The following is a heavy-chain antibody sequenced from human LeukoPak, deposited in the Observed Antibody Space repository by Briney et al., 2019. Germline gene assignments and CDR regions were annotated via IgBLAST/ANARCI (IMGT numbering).Heavy chain of an antibody. CDR1: GFTFSSYA. Sequence: GGSLRLSCAASGFTFSSYALSWVRQAPGKGPERLSTISNNGGSTFYADSVKGRFTISRDNSKNTAYLQISSLRDEDTALYYCARSFTVSGTRYFDPWGQGTQVTVSS. J-gene: IGHJ5*02. D-gene: IGHD6-19*01. CDR2: ISNNGGST. V-gene: IGHV3-23*01. CDR3: ARSFTVSGTRYFDP.